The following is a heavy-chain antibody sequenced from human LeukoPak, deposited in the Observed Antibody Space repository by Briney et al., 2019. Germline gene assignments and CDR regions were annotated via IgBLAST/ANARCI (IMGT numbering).Heavy chain of an antibody. J-gene: IGHJ4*02. CDR2: MNPNSGNT. CDR1: GYTFTSYD. Sequence: VASVKVSCKASGYTFTSYDINWVRKATGQGLEWMGWMNPNSGNTGYAHKFQGRVTMTRNTSISTAYMELSSLRSEDTAVYYCARGRGTIRDRGGYYFDYWGQGTLVTVSS. CDR3: ARGRGTIRDRGGYYFDY. V-gene: IGHV1-8*01. D-gene: IGHD3-9*01.